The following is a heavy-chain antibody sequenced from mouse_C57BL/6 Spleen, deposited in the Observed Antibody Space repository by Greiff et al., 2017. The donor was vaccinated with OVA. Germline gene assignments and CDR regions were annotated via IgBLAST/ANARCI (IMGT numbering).Heavy chain of an antibody. CDR1: GFTFNTYA. V-gene: IGHV10-3*01. Sequence: EVQLVESGGGLVQPKGSLKLSCAASGFTFNTYAMHWVRQAPGKGLEWVARIRSKSSNYATYYADSVKDRFTISRDDSQSMLYLQMNNLKTEDTAMYYCVRDGITTVPYYYAMDYWGQGTSVTVSS. J-gene: IGHJ4*01. CDR3: VRDGITTVPYYYAMDY. D-gene: IGHD1-1*01. CDR2: IRSKSSNYAT.